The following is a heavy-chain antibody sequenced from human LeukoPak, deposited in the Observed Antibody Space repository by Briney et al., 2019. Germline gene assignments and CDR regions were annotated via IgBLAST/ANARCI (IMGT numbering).Heavy chain of an antibody. J-gene: IGHJ4*02. CDR3: AKDRRVEYNWNDLFDY. Sequence: PGGSLRLSCAASGFTFSSYSMNWVRQAPGKGLEWVSYISSSSSTIYYADSVKGRFTISRDNSKNTLYLQMNSLRAEDTAVYYCAKDRRVEYNWNDLFDYWGQGTLVTVSS. CDR1: GFTFSSYS. CDR2: ISSSSSTI. V-gene: IGHV3-48*01. D-gene: IGHD1-1*01.